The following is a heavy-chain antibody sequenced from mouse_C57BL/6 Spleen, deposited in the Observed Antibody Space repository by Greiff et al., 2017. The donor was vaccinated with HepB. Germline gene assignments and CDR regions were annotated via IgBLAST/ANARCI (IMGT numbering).Heavy chain of an antibody. V-gene: IGHV5-6*01. J-gene: IGHJ1*03. CDR3: ARHYYGSSYPYWYFDV. Sequence: EVQLVESGGDLVKPGGSLKLSCAASGFTFSSYGMSWVRQTPDKRLEWVATISSGGSYTYYPDSVKGRFTISRDNAKNTLYLQMSSLKSEDTAMYYCARHYYGSSYPYWYFDVWGTGTTVTVSS. CDR2: ISSGGSYT. CDR1: GFTFSSYG. D-gene: IGHD1-1*01.